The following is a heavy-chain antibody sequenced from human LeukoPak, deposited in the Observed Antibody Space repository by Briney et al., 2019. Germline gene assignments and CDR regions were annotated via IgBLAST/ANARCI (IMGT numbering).Heavy chain of an antibody. CDR3: ARESLLTGYN. J-gene: IGHJ4*02. D-gene: IGHD3-9*01. Sequence: QPGGSLRLSCAASGFNFSNYWMRWVRQAPGKGLEWVAKIKQDGSEKYYVDSVKGRFTISRDNAKNSLYLQMNSLRAEDTAVYYCARESLLTGYNWGQGSLVTVSS. V-gene: IGHV3-7*04. CDR1: GFNFSNYW. CDR2: IKQDGSEK.